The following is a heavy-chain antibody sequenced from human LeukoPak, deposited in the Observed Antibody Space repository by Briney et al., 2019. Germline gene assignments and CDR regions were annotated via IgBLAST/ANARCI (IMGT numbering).Heavy chain of an antibody. Sequence: GGSLRLSCAASGFSFSGYWMSWVRQAPGKGLEWVANIKPDESERYYVDSVKGRFTISRDNAKNSLYLQMNSLRAEDTAVYYCARPIAAAAMDVWGQGTTVTVSS. V-gene: IGHV3-7*01. D-gene: IGHD6-13*01. CDR1: GFSFSGYW. J-gene: IGHJ6*02. CDR2: IKPDESER. CDR3: ARPIAAAAMDV.